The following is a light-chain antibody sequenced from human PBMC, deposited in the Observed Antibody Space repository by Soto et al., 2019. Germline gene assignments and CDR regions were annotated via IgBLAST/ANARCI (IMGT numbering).Light chain of an antibody. CDR3: QQTYSTPYV. V-gene: IGKV1-39*01. CDR1: QTINNY. Sequence: DIQLTQSPPSLSASVGDRVTITCRASQTINNYVNWYQQEAGKAPKLLIYGASSLQSEVPSRFSGSGFGTEFTLTISSLQSEDFVIYYCQQTYSTPYVFGGGTKLDI. J-gene: IGKJ2*01. CDR2: GAS.